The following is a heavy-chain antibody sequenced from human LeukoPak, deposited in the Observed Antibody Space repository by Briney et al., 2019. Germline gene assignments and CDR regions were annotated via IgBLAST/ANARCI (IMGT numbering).Heavy chain of an antibody. D-gene: IGHD3-22*01. V-gene: IGHV4-34*01. J-gene: IGHJ4*02. CDR1: GGSFSGYY. CDR3: ARVSWDYYDSSGFFDY. Sequence: SETLSLTCAVYGGSFSGYYWSWIRQPPGKGLEWIGEINHSGSTNYNPSLKSRVTISVDRSKNQFSLKLSSVTAADTAVYYCARVSWDYYDSSGFFDYWGQGTLVTVSS. CDR2: INHSGST.